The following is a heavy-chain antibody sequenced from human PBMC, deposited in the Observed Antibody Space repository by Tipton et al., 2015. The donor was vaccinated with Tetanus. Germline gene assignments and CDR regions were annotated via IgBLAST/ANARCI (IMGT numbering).Heavy chain of an antibody. V-gene: IGHV4-39*01. Sequence: TLSLTCTVSGGSINSGTYYWSWVRQPPGKGLEWVGSIYSYNGNSFQNPSLKGRVTLSLDTSKNQFSLKLRSVTAADTAVYYCARANNDFPKKGPFDSWGQGSLVIVSS. D-gene: IGHD3-3*01. J-gene: IGHJ4*02. CDR2: IYSYNGNS. CDR3: ARANNDFPKKGPFDS. CDR1: GGSINSGTYY.